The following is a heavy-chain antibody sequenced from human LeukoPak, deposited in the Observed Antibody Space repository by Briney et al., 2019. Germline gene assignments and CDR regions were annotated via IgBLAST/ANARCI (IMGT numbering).Heavy chain of an antibody. D-gene: IGHD2-21*02. Sequence: PSETLSLTCTVSGGSISTYYWNWIRQPPGKGLEWIGYVYYTGSTNYNPSLKSRVTISVDTSKNQFSLKLSSVTAADTAVYYCARRVVVTGIILYAFDIWGQGTKVTVSS. CDR3: ARRVVVTGIILYAFDI. CDR1: GGSISTYY. V-gene: IGHV4-59*08. CDR2: VYYTGST. J-gene: IGHJ3*02.